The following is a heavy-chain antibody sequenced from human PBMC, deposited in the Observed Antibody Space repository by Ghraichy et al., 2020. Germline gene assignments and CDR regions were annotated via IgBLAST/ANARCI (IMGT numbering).Heavy chain of an antibody. J-gene: IGHJ4*02. Sequence: GGSLRLSCAASGFTFNRYVMNWVRQAPGQWLEWVSAVNGGGISTYYADSVKGRFTISRDNSKNTLFLQMNNLRAEDTAVYYCARDDYGDYAYSFGYWGQGTLVTVSS. CDR3: ARDDYGDYAYSFGY. V-gene: IGHV3-23*01. D-gene: IGHD4-17*01. CDR2: VNGGGIST. CDR1: GFTFNRYV.